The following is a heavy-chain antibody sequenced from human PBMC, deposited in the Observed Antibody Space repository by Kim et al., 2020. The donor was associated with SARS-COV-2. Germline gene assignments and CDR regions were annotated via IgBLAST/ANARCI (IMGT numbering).Heavy chain of an antibody. CDR3: ARRTMVRGVID. J-gene: IGHJ4*02. CDR2: INSDGSST. CDR1: GFTFSSYW. Sequence: GGSLRLSCAASGFTFSSYWMHWVRQAPGKGLVWVSRINSDGSSTSYADSVKGRFTISRDNAKNTLYLQMNSLRAEDTAVYYCARRTMVRGVIDWGQGTLVTVSS. V-gene: IGHV3-74*01. D-gene: IGHD3-10*01.